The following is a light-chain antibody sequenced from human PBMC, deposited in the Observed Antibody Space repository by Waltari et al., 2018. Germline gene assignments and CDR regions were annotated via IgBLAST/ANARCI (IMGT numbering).Light chain of an antibody. V-gene: IGLV1-44*01. Sequence: QSVLTQPPSASATPGQGVTISCSGSSSNLGSNTVNWFQQLPGTAPKLLIYNNHQRPSGVPDRFSGSKSGTSASLAISGIQSEDDADYYCASWDGILDVYVFGTGTTVTVL. CDR2: NNH. CDR3: ASWDGILDVYV. J-gene: IGLJ1*01. CDR1: SSNLGSNT.